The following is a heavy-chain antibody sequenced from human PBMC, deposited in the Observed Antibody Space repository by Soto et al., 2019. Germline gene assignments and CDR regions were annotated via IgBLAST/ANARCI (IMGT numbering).Heavy chain of an antibody. CDR1: GGTFSSYA. J-gene: IGHJ5*02. CDR2: IIPIFGTA. Sequence: SVKVSFKASGGTFSSYAISWVRQAPGQGLEWMGGIIPIFGTANYAQKFQGRVTITADESTSTAYMELSSLRSEDTAVYYCARDGVTYDYDSSPRGTFWLDPWGQGTLVTFSS. D-gene: IGHD3-22*01. CDR3: ARDGVTYDYDSSPRGTFWLDP. V-gene: IGHV1-69*13.